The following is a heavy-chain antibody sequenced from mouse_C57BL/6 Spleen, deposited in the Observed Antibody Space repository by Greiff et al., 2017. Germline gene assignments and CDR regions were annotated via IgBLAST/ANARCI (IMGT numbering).Heavy chain of an antibody. D-gene: IGHD4-1*01. CDR1: GYSFTGYY. CDR3: AREWDGY. CDR2: INPSTGGT. J-gene: IGHJ2*01. V-gene: IGHV1-42*01. Sequence: VQLQQSGPELVKPGASVKISCKASGYSFTGYYMNWVKQSPEKSLEWIGEINPSTGGTTYNQKFKAKATLTVDKSTSTAYMQLKSLTSEDSAVYDCAREWDGYWGQGTTLTVSS.